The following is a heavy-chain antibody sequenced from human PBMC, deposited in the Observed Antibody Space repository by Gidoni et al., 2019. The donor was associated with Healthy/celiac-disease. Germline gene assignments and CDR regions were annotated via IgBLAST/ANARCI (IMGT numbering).Heavy chain of an antibody. CDR2: IYSGGST. CDR1: GFPVSSNY. V-gene: IGHV3-53*01. CDR3: ASPSWYSGDAFDI. Sequence: EVQLVESGGGCVQPGGSLRLSCSASGFPVSSNYISWVRPASGKGLEWVSVIYSGGSTYYADSVKGRFTISRDNSKNTLYLQMNSLRAEDTAVYYCASPSWYSGDAFDIWGQGTMVTVSS. D-gene: IGHD2-15*01. J-gene: IGHJ3*02.